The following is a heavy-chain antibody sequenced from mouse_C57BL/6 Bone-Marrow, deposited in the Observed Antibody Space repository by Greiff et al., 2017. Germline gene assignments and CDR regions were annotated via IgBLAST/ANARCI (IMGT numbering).Heavy chain of an antibody. Sequence: EVQLQQSGAELVRPGSSVKMSCKTSGYTFTSYGINWVKQRPGQGLEWIGYIYIGNGYTAYNEKFKGKATLTSDTSSSTAYMQLSSLTSEDSAIYFCARGGSSSWYFDVWGTGTTVTVSS. V-gene: IGHV1-58*01. CDR3: ARGGSSSWYFDV. CDR2: IYIGNGYT. J-gene: IGHJ1*03. CDR1: GYTFTSYG. D-gene: IGHD1-1*01.